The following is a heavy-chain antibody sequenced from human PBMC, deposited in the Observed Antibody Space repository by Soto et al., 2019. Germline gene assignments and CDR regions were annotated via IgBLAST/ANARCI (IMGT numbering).Heavy chain of an antibody. CDR1: GFTFSSYG. V-gene: IGHV3-33*01. J-gene: IGHJ3*02. Sequence: PGGSLRLSCAASGFTFSSYGMHWVRQAPGKGLEWVAVIWYDGSNKYYADSVKGRFTISRDNSKNTLYLQMNSLRAEDTAVYYCARPSTLYVLSDAFDIWGQGTMVTVSS. CDR2: IWYDGSNK. CDR3: ARPSTLYVLSDAFDI. D-gene: IGHD3-16*01.